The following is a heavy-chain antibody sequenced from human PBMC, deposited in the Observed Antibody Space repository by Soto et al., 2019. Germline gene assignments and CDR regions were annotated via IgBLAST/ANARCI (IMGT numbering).Heavy chain of an antibody. CDR2: INPNSGGT. CDR1: GYTFTGYY. CDR3: ARGGCSGGSCYSHYYYYGMDV. V-gene: IGHV1-2*04. D-gene: IGHD2-15*01. Sequence: GASVKVSCKASGYTFTGYYMHWVRQAPGQGLEWMGWINPNSGGTNYAQKFQGWVTMTRDTSISTAYMELSRLRSDDTAVYYCARGGCSGGSCYSHYYYYGMDVWGQGTTVTVSS. J-gene: IGHJ6*02.